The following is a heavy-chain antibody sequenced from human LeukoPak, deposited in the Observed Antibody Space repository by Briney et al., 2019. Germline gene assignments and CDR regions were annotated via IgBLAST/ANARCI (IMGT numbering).Heavy chain of an antibody. CDR2: INNNGDSA. J-gene: IGHJ4*02. V-gene: IGHV3-64*01. D-gene: IGHD3-9*01. Sequence: GGSLRLSCAASGYRFNNYAIHWFRQAPGKGLEYVSGINNNGDSAYYANSVKGRFTISRDNSKNTLYLQMGSLTSEDTAVYYCARDYQTGFTGPGGDFWGQGTLVTVSS. CDR1: GYRFNNYA. CDR3: ARDYQTGFTGPGGDF.